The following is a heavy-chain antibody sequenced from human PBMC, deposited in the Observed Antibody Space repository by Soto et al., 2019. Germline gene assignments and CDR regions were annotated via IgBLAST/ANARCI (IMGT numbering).Heavy chain of an antibody. CDR2: ISYDGSNK. D-gene: IGHD3-9*01. CDR1: GFTFSSHG. J-gene: IGHJ3*02. CDR3: AKSYDILTGYSSTLGAFDI. V-gene: IGHV3-30*18. Sequence: PGGSLRLSCAASGFTFSSHGMHWVRQAPGKGLEWVAVISYDGSNKYYADSVKGRFTISRDNSKNTLYLQMNSLRAEDTAVYYCAKSYDILTGYSSTLGAFDIWGQGTMVTVSS.